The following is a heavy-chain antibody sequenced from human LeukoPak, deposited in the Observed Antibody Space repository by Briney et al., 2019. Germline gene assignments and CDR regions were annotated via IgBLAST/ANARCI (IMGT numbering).Heavy chain of an antibody. CDR1: GFTFDDYA. J-gene: IGHJ3*02. D-gene: IGHD3-22*01. V-gene: IGHV3-9*01. CDR3: AREGTYYYDSSGYSTGGAFDI. Sequence: PGGSLRLSCAASGFTFDDYAMHWVRQAPGKGLEWVSGISWNSGSIGYADSVKGRFTISRDNAKNSLYLQMNSLRAEDTAVYYCAREGTYYYDSSGYSTGGAFDIWGRGTMVTVSS. CDR2: ISWNSGSI.